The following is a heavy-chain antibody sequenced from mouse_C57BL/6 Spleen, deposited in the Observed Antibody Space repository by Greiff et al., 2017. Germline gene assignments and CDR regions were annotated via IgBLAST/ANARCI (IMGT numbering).Heavy chain of an antibody. CDR3: ARRAYDYNYAMDY. CDR2: IHPNSGST. D-gene: IGHD2-4*01. J-gene: IGHJ4*01. Sequence: QVQLQQPGAELVKPGASVKLSCKASGYTFTSYWMHWVKQRPGQGLEWIGMIHPNSGSTNYNEKFKSKATLTVDKSSSTAYMQLSSLTSEDSAVYYCARRAYDYNYAMDYWGQGTSVTVSS. CDR1: GYTFTSYW. V-gene: IGHV1-64*01.